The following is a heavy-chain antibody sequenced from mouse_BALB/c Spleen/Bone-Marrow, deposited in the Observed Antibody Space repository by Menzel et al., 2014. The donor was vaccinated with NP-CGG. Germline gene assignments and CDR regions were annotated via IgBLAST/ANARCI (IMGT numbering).Heavy chain of an antibody. D-gene: IGHD1-1*02. Sequence: QVQLQQPGAELVRPGSSVKISCKASGYVFTDYWMNWLRQRPGQGLEWIGQIFPVNADTNYKANFKDKVTLTADKSSSTAYMQLSSPTSEDSAVYYCTRGGPYFDVWGAGTTVTVSS. J-gene: IGHJ1*01. CDR3: TRGGPYFDV. V-gene: IGHV1-80*01. CDR2: IFPVNADT. CDR1: GYVFTDYW.